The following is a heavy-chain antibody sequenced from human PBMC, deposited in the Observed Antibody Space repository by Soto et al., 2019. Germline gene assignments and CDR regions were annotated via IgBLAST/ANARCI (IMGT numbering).Heavy chain of an antibody. D-gene: IGHD2-2*01. CDR3: AREYCSSTSCSVGWFDP. J-gene: IGHJ5*02. CDR2: IIPIFGTA. Sequence: QVQLVQSGAEVKKPGSSVKVSCKASGGTFSSYAISWVRQAPGQGLEWMGGIIPIFGTANYAQKFQGRVTITADESTSTAYMELSSLRSEDTAVYYCAREYCSSTSCSVGWFDPWGQGTLVTVSS. V-gene: IGHV1-69*01. CDR1: GGTFSSYA.